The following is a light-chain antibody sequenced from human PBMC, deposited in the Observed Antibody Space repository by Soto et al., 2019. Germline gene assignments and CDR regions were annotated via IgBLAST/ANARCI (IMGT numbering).Light chain of an antibody. J-gene: IGKJ2*01. V-gene: IGKV1-6*01. CDR1: QDIRND. CDR3: LQDYIYPYT. CDR2: GTS. Sequence: AIQMTQSPSSLSVSVGDRITITCRASQDIRNDLGWYQQKPGKAPKLLIYGTSNLQSGVPSRFSGSGSGTDFTLTISSLQPADFATYYCLQDYIYPYTFGQGTKLEIK.